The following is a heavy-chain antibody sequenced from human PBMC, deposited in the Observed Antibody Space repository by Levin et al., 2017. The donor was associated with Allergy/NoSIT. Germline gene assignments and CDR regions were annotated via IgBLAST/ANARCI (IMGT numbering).Heavy chain of an antibody. J-gene: IGHJ4*02. CDR3: ASTGLRDFEN. D-gene: IGHD3-16*01. V-gene: IGHV4-39*02. CDR2: IYSDGTT. CDR1: GGSISRSAYY. Sequence: PSETLSLTCSVSGGSISRSAYYWGWIRQSPGKGLEWVGCIYSDGTTYYNPSLKSRITISVDTSENHFSLRLSSVTAADTAVYYCASTGLRDFENWGRGTLVTVTS.